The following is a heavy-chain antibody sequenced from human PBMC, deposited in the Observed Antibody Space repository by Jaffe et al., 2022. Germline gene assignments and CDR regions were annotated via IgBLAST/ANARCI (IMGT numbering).Heavy chain of an antibody. CDR3: AKDFSTITIFGVGELGWFDP. D-gene: IGHD3-3*01. V-gene: IGHV3-23*01. J-gene: IGHJ5*02. Sequence: EVQLLESGGGLVQPGGSLRLSCAASGFTFSSYAMSWVRQAPGKGLEWVSAISGSGGSTYYADSVKGRFTISRDNSKNTLYLQMNSLRAEDTAVYYCAKDFSTITIFGVGELGWFDPWGQGTLVTVSS. CDR2: ISGSGGST. CDR1: GFTFSSYA.